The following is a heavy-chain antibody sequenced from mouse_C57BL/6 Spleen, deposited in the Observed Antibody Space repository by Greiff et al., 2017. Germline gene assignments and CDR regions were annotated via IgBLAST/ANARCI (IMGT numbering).Heavy chain of an antibody. J-gene: IGHJ1*03. CDR1: GYAFSSYW. CDR2: IYPGDGDT. V-gene: IGHV1-80*01. Sequence: VQLQQSGAELVKPGASVKISCKASGYAFSSYWMNWVKQRPGKGLEWIGQIYPGDGDTNYNGKFKGKATLTADKSSSTAYMQLSSLPSEDSAVYFCARGGRYINYGYFDVWGTGTTVTVSS. D-gene: IGHD1-1*01. CDR3: ARGGRYINYGYFDV.